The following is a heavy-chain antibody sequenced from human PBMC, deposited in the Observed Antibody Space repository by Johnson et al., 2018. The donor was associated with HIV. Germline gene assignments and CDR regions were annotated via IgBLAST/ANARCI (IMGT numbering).Heavy chain of an antibody. CDR2: IRYDGRNK. CDR1: GFTFSSYG. CDR3: ARDFGLGELSYETVDAFDF. Sequence: QVQLVESGGGVVQPGGSLRLSCAASGFTFSSYGMHWVSQAPGKGLEWVAFIRYDGRNKYYADSVKGRFTISRDNSKNTLYLQMNSLTTEDTAVYSCARDFGLGELSYETVDAFDFWGPGTLVTVSS. D-gene: IGHD3-16*02. V-gene: IGHV3-30*02. J-gene: IGHJ3*01.